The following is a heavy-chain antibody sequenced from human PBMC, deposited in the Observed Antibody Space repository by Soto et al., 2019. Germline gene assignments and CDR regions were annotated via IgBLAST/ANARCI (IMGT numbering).Heavy chain of an antibody. Sequence: GGSLRLSCAASGFTFDDYAMHWVRQAPGKGLEWVSGISWNSGSIGYADSVKGRFTISRDNAKNSLYLQMNSLRAEDTAVYYCAKDTTTKGYSYGQYYYYGMDVWGQGTTVTISS. D-gene: IGHD5-18*01. V-gene: IGHV3-9*01. CDR3: AKDTTTKGYSYGQYYYYGMDV. CDR1: GFTFDDYA. CDR2: ISWNSGSI. J-gene: IGHJ6*02.